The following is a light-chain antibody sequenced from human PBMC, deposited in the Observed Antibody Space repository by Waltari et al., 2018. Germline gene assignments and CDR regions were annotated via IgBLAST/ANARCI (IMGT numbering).Light chain of an antibody. Sequence: QSALTQPASVSGSPGQSIPISCPGTNSDVGGYNYVSWYQQHPGKAPKLMIYEVSNRPSGVSYRFSGSKSANTASLTISGLQAEDEADYYCASYSSFNTLGIFGTGTKVTVL. CDR2: EVS. V-gene: IGLV2-14*01. CDR1: NSDVGGYNY. CDR3: ASYSSFNTLGI. J-gene: IGLJ1*01.